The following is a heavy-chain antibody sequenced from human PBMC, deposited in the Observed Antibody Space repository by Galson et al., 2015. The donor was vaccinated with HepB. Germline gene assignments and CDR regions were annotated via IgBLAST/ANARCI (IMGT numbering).Heavy chain of an antibody. CDR1: GFTVSTNY. D-gene: IGHD2-15*01. V-gene: IGHV3-53*01. Sequence: SLRLSCAASGFTVSTNYMTWVRQAPGKGLEWVSVIYSGGSTYHADSVKGRFTISRDNSKNTLYLQMNSLRAEDTAVYYCARFNGGKAGVDYWGQGTLVTVSS. J-gene: IGHJ4*02. CDR2: IYSGGST. CDR3: ARFNGGKAGVDY.